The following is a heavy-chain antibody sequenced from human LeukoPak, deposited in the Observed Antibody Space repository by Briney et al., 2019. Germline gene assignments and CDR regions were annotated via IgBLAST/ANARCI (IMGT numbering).Heavy chain of an antibody. V-gene: IGHV1-2*04. J-gene: IGHJ1*01. CDR2: INPNSGGT. D-gene: IGHD1-26*01. CDR3: ATQTWYSGSYYGYFQH. Sequence: ASVTVSCTASGYTFTVYYMHWVRQAPGQGLEWMGWINPNSGGTNYAQKFQGWVTMTRDTSISTAYMELSRLRSDDTAVYYCATQTWYSGSYYGYFQHWGQGTLVTVSS. CDR1: GYTFTVYY.